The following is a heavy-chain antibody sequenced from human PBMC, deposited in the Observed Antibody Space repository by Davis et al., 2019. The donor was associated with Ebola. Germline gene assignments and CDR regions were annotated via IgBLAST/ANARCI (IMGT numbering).Heavy chain of an antibody. CDR2: IGTAGDT. CDR1: GFTFSSYD. D-gene: IGHD5-18*01. CDR3: ARVRFGDTAVDY. J-gene: IGHJ4*02. Sequence: PGGSLRLSCAASGFTFSSYDMHWVRQGTGKGLEWVSAIGTAGDTYYPGSVKGRFTISRENAKTSLYLQMNSLRAEDTAVYYCARVRFGDTAVDYWGQGTLVTVSS. V-gene: IGHV3-13*01.